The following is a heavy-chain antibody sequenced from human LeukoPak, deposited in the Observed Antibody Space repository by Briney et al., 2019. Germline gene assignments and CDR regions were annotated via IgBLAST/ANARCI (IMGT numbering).Heavy chain of an antibody. CDR1: GFTFSSYS. J-gene: IGHJ4*02. CDR2: ISSSSSYI. D-gene: IGHD3-9*01. Sequence: GGSLRLSCAASGFTFSSYSMNRVRQAPGKGLEWVSSISSSSSYIYYADSVKGRFTISRDNAKNSLYLQMNSLRAEDTAVYYCARGSLTGYYGPFDYWGQGTLVTVSS. CDR3: ARGSLTGYYGPFDY. V-gene: IGHV3-21*01.